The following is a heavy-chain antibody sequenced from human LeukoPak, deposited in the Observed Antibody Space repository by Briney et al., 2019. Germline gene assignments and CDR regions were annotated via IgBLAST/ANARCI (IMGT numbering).Heavy chain of an antibody. V-gene: IGHV5-51*01. CDR3: ASDEVRTTIPKY. Sequence: GESLKISCQASGYSFTNHWIAWVRQMPGKGPEWLGLIYIDDSDTRYNPSFQGQVTISADKSINIAHLQWSSLKASDTATYFCASDEVRTTIPKYWGQGTPVTVSS. CDR2: IYIDDSDT. CDR1: GYSFTNHW. J-gene: IGHJ4*02. D-gene: IGHD1-14*01.